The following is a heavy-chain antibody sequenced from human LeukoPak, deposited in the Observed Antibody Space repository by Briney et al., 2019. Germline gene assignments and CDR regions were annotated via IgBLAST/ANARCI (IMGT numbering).Heavy chain of an antibody. CDR3: AREGDSGWYYYLDY. V-gene: IGHV1-2*02. Sequence: ASVKVSCKASGYTFTGYYMHWVRQAPGQGLEWMGWINPNSGGTNYAQKFQGRVTMTRDTSISTAYMELSRLRADDTAVYYCAREGDSGWYYYLDYWGHGTLVTVSS. CDR1: GYTFTGYY. D-gene: IGHD6-19*01. J-gene: IGHJ4*01. CDR2: INPNSGGT.